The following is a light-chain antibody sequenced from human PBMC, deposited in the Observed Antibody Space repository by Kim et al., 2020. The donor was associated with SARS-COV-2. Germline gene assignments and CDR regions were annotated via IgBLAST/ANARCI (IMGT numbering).Light chain of an antibody. J-gene: IGKJ1*01. V-gene: IGKV3-15*01. CDR3: QHYDNWPWT. CDR2: GAS. CDR1: QSVASN. Sequence: GSPGESATLSCRASQSVASNLAWHQQKPGQSPRLLIHGASIRATGVPARFSGSGSGSEFTLTIDSLQSDDFAIYYCQHYDNWPWTFGQGTKVDIK.